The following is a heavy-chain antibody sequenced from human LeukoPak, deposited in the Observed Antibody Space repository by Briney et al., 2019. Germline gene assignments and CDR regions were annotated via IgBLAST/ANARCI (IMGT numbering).Heavy chain of an antibody. J-gene: IGHJ4*02. Sequence: GGSLRLSCGASGFTFSRHAMSWVRQAPGKGLEWVSVITSSGRTAYYGDSVKGRFTMSRDNSKNTLYLQMNSLRPEDTAVYYCAKETGGDDSAYFGHWGQGTLVTVSS. V-gene: IGHV3-23*01. D-gene: IGHD2-21*02. CDR3: AKETGGDDSAYFGH. CDR1: GFTFSRHA. CDR2: ITSSGRTA.